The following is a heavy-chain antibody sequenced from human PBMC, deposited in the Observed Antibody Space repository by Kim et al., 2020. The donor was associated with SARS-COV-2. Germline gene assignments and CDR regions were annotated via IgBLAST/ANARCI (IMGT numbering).Heavy chain of an antibody. CDR1: GFTFSSYA. Sequence: GGSLRLSCSASGFTFSSYAMHWVRQAPGKGLEYVSVISSNGGSTYYADSVKGRFTISRDNPKNTLYLQMSSLRAEDTAVYYCVKNWNSDHWGQGTLVTVS. D-gene: IGHD1-7*01. V-gene: IGHV3-64D*06. J-gene: IGHJ5*02. CDR2: ISSNGGST. CDR3: VKNWNSDH.